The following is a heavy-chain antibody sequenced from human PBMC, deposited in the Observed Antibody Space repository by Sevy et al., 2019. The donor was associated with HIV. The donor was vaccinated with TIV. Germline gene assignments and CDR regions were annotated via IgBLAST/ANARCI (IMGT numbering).Heavy chain of an antibody. CDR1: GYTFTSYG. CDR2: ISTYNGNT. J-gene: IGHJ4*02. CDR3: ARRYSSSTGKTFDY. V-gene: IGHV1-18*01. Sequence: ASVKVSCKASGYTFTSYGISWVRQAPGEGLEWMGCISTYNGNTNYAQKLQGRVTMTTETSTGTAYKELRSLRSDATAGYYCARRYSSSTGKTFDYWGQGTLVTVSS. D-gene: IGHD6-6*01.